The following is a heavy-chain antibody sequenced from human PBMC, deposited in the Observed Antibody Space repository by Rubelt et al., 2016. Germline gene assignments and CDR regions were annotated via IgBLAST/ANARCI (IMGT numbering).Heavy chain of an antibody. CDR2: ISYDGSNK. CDR3: ATITWGDSGSLGY. CDR1: SSYG. Sequence: SSYGMHWVRQAPGKGLEWVAVISYDGSNKYYADSVKGRFTISRDNSKNTLYLQMNSLKTEDTAVYYCATITWGDSGSLGYWGQGILVTVSS. V-gene: IGHV3-33*05. J-gene: IGHJ4*02. D-gene: IGHD1-26*01.